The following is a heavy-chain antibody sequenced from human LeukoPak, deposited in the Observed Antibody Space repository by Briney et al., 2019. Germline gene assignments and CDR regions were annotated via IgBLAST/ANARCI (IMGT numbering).Heavy chain of an antibody. V-gene: IGHV1-69*13. D-gene: IGHD4-17*01. CDR1: GGTFSSYA. CDR3: ARLTIGDYGDRESGFNY. J-gene: IGHJ4*02. Sequence: SVKVSCKASGGTFSSYAISWVRQAPGQGLEWMGGIIPIFGTANYAQKFQGRVTITADESTSTAYMELSSLRSEDTAVYYCARLTIGDYGDRESGFNYWGQGTLVTVSS. CDR2: IIPIFGTA.